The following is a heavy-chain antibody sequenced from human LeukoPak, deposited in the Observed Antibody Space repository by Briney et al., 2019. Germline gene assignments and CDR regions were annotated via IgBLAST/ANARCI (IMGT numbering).Heavy chain of an antibody. J-gene: IGHJ6*03. D-gene: IGHD6-13*01. CDR3: ARDPGYSSSWYDYYYYMDV. CDR1: GYTFTSYY. V-gene: IGHV1-2*02. Sequence: ASVKVSCKASGYTFTSYYMRWVRQAPGQGLEWMGWINPNSGGTNYAQKFQGRVTMTRDTSISTAYMELRRLRSDDTAVYYCARDPGYSSSWYDYYYYMDVWGKGATVTVSS. CDR2: INPNSGGT.